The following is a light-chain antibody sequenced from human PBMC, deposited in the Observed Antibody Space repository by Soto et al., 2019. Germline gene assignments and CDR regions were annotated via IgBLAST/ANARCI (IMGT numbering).Light chain of an antibody. CDR1: SGHSNYA. Sequence: QLVLTQSPSASASLGASVKLTCTLSSGHSNYAIEWHQQQSEKGPRYLMKLNSDGSHSKGDGIPDRFSGSSSGAERYLTISSLQSDDEADYYCQTWGSGIVVFGGGTKVTVL. CDR3: QTWGSGIVV. V-gene: IGLV4-69*01. CDR2: LNSDGSH. J-gene: IGLJ2*01.